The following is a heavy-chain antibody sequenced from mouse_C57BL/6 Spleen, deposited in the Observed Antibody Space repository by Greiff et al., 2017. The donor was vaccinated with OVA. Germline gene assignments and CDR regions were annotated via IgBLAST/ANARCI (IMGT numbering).Heavy chain of an antibody. CDR3: TFYDGYYGRFAY. Sequence: VHVKQSGAELVRPGASVKLSCTASGFNIKDYYMHWVKQRPEQGLEWIGRIDPEDGDTEYAPKFQGKATMTADTSSNTAYLQLSSLTSEDTAVYYCTFYDGYYGRFAYWGQGTLVTVSA. D-gene: IGHD2-3*01. CDR2: IDPEDGDT. CDR1: GFNIKDYY. J-gene: IGHJ3*01. V-gene: IGHV14-1*01.